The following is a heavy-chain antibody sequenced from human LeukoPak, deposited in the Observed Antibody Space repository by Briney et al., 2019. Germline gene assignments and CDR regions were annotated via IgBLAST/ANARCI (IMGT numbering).Heavy chain of an antibody. CDR2: ISAYNGNT. J-gene: IGHJ6*03. CDR3: ARGGRWDIVVVPAATPEGYYYYYMDV. D-gene: IGHD2-2*01. Sequence: ASVKVSCTASGYTFTSYGISWVRQAPGQGLEWMGWISAYNGNTNYAQKLQGRVTMTTDTSTSTAYMELRSLRSDDTAVYYCARGGRWDIVVVPAATPEGYYYYYMDVWGKGTTVTVSS. V-gene: IGHV1-18*01. CDR1: GYTFTSYG.